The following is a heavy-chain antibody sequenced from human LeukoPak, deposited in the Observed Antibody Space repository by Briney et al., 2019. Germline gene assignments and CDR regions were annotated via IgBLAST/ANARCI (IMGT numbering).Heavy chain of an antibody. V-gene: IGHV3-30*01. J-gene: IGHJ4*02. CDR3: ASSYYDSSGYYRPFDY. CDR1: GFTFSSSA. CDR2: ISYEGSNK. D-gene: IGHD3-22*01. Sequence: PGGSLRLSCAASGFTFSSSAMHCVRQAPGKGLEWVAVISYEGSNKYYAESVKGRFTISRDNSKSTLYLQMNSLRAEDTAVYYCASSYYDSSGYYRPFDYWGRGTLVTVSS.